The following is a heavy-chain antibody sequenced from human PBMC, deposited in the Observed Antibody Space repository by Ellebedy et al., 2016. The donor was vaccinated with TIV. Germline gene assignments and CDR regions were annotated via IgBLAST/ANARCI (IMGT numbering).Heavy chain of an antibody. Sequence: PGGSLRLSCAASGFSFGTYTMHWVRQTPGEGPEWVAVISYDGTSQYYADSVKGRLTISRDNSDNTLFLHMNSLRVDDSAVYYCARPRSSGSGSFGSFDYWGQGALVTVSS. D-gene: IGHD3-10*01. V-gene: IGHV3-30*01. CDR3: ARPRSSGSGSFGSFDY. CDR1: GFSFGTYT. CDR2: ISYDGTSQ. J-gene: IGHJ4*02.